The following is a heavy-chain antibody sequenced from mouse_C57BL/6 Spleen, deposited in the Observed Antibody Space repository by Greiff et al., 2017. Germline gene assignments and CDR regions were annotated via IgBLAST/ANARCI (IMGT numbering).Heavy chain of an antibody. Sequence: EVQGVESGGGLVQPGGSMKLSCVASGFTFSNYWMNWVRQSPEKGLEWVAQIRLKSDNYATHYAESVKGRFTISRDDSKSSVYLQMNNLRAEDTGIYYCKDFAYWGQGTLVTVSA. CDR3: KDFAY. V-gene: IGHV6-3*01. CDR2: IRLKSDNYAT. CDR1: GFTFSNYW. J-gene: IGHJ3*01.